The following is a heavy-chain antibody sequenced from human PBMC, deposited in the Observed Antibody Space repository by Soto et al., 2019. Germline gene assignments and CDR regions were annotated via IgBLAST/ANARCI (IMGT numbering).Heavy chain of an antibody. Sequence: ASVKVSCKASGGTFSSYAISWVRQAPGQGLEWMGGIIPIFGTANYAQKFQGRVTITADESTSTAYMELSSLRSEDTAVYYCATEITRAYYYYGMDVWGQGTTVTVSS. J-gene: IGHJ6*02. CDR2: IIPIFGTA. CDR3: ATEITRAYYYYGMDV. CDR1: GGTFSSYA. V-gene: IGHV1-69*13.